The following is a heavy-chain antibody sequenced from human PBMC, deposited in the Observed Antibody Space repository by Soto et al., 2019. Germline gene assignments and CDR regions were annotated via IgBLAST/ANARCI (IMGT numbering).Heavy chain of an antibody. CDR1: GFTFSTFA. CDR3: ARDGLPDDFRSGGYRFDP. J-gene: IGHJ5*02. CDR2: ISHDGRIE. D-gene: IGHD3-3*01. Sequence: PGESLKISCAASGFTFSTFALHWVRQAPGEGLEWVALISHDGRIEKYADSVKGRFTISRDNSKNTLYMQMDSLRLEDTGVYYCARDGLPDDFRSGGYRFDPWDQGTQVTVSS. V-gene: IGHV3-30-3*01.